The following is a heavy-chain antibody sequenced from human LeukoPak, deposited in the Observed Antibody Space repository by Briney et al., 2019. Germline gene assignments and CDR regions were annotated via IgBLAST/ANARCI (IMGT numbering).Heavy chain of an antibody. CDR1: GFTFGSYA. D-gene: IGHD4-23*01. CDR3: ARDPTVANYYYYYMDV. J-gene: IGHJ6*03. V-gene: IGHV3-30*04. Sequence: SGGSLRLSCAASGFTFGSYAMHWVRQAPGKGLEWVAVISYDGSNKYYADSVKGRFTISRDNSKNTLYLQMNSLRAEDTAVYYCARDPTVANYYYYYMDVWGKGTTVTVSS. CDR2: ISYDGSNK.